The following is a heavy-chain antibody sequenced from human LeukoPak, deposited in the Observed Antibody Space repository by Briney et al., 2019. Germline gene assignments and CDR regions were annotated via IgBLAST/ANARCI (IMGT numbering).Heavy chain of an antibody. J-gene: IGHJ4*02. Sequence: SETLSLACTVSVGSISSYYWSWIRQPPGKGLEWIGYIYYSGSTNYNPSLKSRVTISVDTSKNQFSLKLNSVTAADTAVYYCARGTYYYDSSGYYLDYWGQGTLATVSS. D-gene: IGHD3-22*01. CDR3: ARGTYYYDSSGYYLDY. V-gene: IGHV4-59*01. CDR1: VGSISSYY. CDR2: IYYSGST.